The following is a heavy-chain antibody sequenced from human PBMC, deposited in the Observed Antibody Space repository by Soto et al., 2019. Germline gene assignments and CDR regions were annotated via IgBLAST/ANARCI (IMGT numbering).Heavy chain of an antibody. D-gene: IGHD2-8*02. CDR2: ILVDGRT. CDR1: GFICSSYD. J-gene: IGHJ3*02. CDR3: AKATATGGGAFDI. V-gene: IGHV3-23*01. Sequence: EFLLLSGAASGFICSSYDMSWVRQAPGKGLEWVSTILVDGRTFYVDSVKGRFTISRDSSKNTVYLQMNSLTAGDTALYYCAKATATGGGAFDICGQGTMVTVS.